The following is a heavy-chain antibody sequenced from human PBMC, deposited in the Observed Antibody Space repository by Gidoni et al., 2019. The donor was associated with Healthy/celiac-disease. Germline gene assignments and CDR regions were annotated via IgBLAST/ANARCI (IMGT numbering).Heavy chain of an antibody. Sequence: QVQLQQWGAGLLKPSETLSLTCAVSGGSFSGYYWSGIRQPPGKGLEWIGEINHSGSTNYNPSLKSRVTISVDTSKNQFFLKLSSVTAADTAVYYCARASSGYYVYDYWGQGTLVTVSS. J-gene: IGHJ4*02. V-gene: IGHV4-34*01. CDR3: ARASSGYYVYDY. CDR2: INHSGST. D-gene: IGHD3-22*01. CDR1: GGSFSGYY.